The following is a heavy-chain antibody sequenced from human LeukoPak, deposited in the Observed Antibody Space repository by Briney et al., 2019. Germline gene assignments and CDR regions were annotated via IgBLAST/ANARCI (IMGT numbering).Heavy chain of an antibody. D-gene: IGHD3-3*01. CDR3: ARSYDTNFDY. J-gene: IGHJ4*02. V-gene: IGHV4-59*01. Sequence: SETLSLTCTVSGGSLSSYSWSWIRQPPGKGLEWIGYIYFSGSTSYNPSLKSRVTISVDRSKNQFSLKLSSVAAADTAVYYCARSYDTNFDYWGQGTLVTVSS. CDR2: IYFSGST. CDR1: GGSLSSYS.